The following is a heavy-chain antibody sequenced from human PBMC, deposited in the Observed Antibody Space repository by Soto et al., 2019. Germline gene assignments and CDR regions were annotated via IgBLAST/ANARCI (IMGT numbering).Heavy chain of an antibody. D-gene: IGHD6-19*01. CDR1: GYTFTSYD. CDR2: MNPNSGNA. Sequence: ASVKVSCKASGYTFTSYDINWVRQATGQGLEWMGWMNPNSGNAGNAQKFQGRITMTRNTSISTAYMELSSLRSEDTAVYYCARSVEWLASFDYWGQGTLVTVSS. J-gene: IGHJ4*02. V-gene: IGHV1-8*01. CDR3: ARSVEWLASFDY.